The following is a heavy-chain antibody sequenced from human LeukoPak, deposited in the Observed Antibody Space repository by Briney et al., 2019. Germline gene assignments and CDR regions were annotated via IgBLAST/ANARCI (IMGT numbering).Heavy chain of an antibody. CDR3: ARLLEKYYYDSSGYWGLHAFDI. D-gene: IGHD3-22*01. V-gene: IGHV5-51*01. CDR2: IYPGDSDT. J-gene: IGHJ3*02. Sequence: GESLKISCKGSGYSFTSYWIGWVRQMPGKGLEWMGIIYPGDSDTRYSPSFQGQVTISADKSISTAYLQWSSLKASDTATYYCARLLEKYYYDSSGYWGLHAFDIWGQGTMVTVSS. CDR1: GYSFTSYW.